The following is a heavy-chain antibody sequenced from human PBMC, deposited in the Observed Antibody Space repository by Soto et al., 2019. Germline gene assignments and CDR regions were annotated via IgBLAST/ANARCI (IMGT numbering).Heavy chain of an antibody. CDR2: IFSNDEK. CDR3: ARTYYYDSSGYYLFDY. V-gene: IGHV2-26*01. CDR1: GFSLSNARMG. J-gene: IGHJ4*02. Sequence: VSGPTLVNPTETLTLTCTVSGFSLSNARMGVSWIRQPPGKALEWLAHIFSNDEKSYSTSLKSRLTISKDTSKSQVVLTMTNMDPVDTATYYCARTYYYDSSGYYLFDYWGQGTLVTVSS. D-gene: IGHD3-22*01.